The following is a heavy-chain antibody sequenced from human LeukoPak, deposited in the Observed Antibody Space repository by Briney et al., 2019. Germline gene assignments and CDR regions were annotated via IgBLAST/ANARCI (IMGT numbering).Heavy chain of an antibody. V-gene: IGHV3-23*01. Sequence: GGSLRLSCVASGFTFSSHSMNWVRQAPGTGLEWVSGISGTGGSTYYADSVKGRFTISRDNSKNTLYLQMNSLRAEDTAVYYCAKGPLIEVAGTTWDYRGQGTLVTVSS. J-gene: IGHJ4*02. D-gene: IGHD6-19*01. CDR3: AKGPLIEVAGTTWDY. CDR2: ISGTGGST. CDR1: GFTFSSHS.